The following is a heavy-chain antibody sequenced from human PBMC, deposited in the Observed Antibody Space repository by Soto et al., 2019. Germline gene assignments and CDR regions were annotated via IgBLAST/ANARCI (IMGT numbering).Heavy chain of an antibody. CDR2: TYYRSRWYN. Sequence: HSQTLSLTCVISGDSVSSNSAAWNWIRQSPSRGLEWLGRTYYRSRWYNDNKLYSPSLESRLTITKDTSKNQVVLTMTNMDPVDTATYYCVHQKGYTGGLYYYGMDVWGPGTTVTVSS. CDR1: GDSVSSNSAA. V-gene: IGHV6-1*01. CDR3: VHQKGYTGGLYYYGMDV. D-gene: IGHD3-16*02. J-gene: IGHJ6*02.